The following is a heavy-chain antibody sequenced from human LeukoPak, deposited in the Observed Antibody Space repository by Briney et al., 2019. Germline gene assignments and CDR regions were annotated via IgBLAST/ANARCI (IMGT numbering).Heavy chain of an antibody. CDR3: ARDGSGSSELLAEFYYYYYMDV. Sequence: ASVKVSFKASGYTFTSYYMHWVRQAPGQGLEWMGIINPSGGCTSYAQKFQGRVNMTRDMSTSAVYMELSSLRSEDTAVYYCARDGSGSSELLAEFYYYYYMDVWGKGTTVTVSS. CDR1: GYTFTSYY. J-gene: IGHJ6*03. V-gene: IGHV1-46*01. CDR2: INPSGGCT. D-gene: IGHD1-26*01.